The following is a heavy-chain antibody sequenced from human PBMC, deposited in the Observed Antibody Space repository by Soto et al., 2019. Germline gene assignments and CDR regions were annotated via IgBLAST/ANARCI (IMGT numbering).Heavy chain of an antibody. J-gene: IGHJ5*02. Sequence: PSETLSLTCSVSGGSGSSGGYAWRLMRQAQGKSRECIGFISPSGRPAYNPTLKSQVSISVNTSKNQIALELSSVTAADTAVYYCNTCVLAWGPGTLVTVSS. CDR1: GGSGSSGGYA. V-gene: IGHV4-30-2*01. CDR2: ISPSGRP. D-gene: IGHD3-10*02. CDR3: NTCVLA.